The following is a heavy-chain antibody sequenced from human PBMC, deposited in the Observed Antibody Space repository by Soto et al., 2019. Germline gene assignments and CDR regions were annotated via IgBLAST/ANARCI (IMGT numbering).Heavy chain of an antibody. CDR2: ISAHNGNT. V-gene: IGHV1-18*01. CDR1: GYDFTTYG. J-gene: IGHJ4*02. CDR3: ARGRYGDY. D-gene: IGHD1-1*01. Sequence: ASVKVSCKGSGYDFTTYGITWVRQTPGQGLEWMAWISAHNGNTNYAPNLQGRVTVTRDTSTSTAYIELRSLRSDDTAVYYCARGRYGDYWGQGALVTVSS.